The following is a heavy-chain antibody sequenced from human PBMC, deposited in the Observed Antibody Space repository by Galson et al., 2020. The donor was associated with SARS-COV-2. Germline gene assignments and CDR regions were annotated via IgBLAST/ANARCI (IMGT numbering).Heavy chain of an antibody. J-gene: IGHJ5*02. CDR2: INPNSGDT. CDR1: GYTFSGHY. V-gene: IGHV1-2*06. D-gene: IGHD3-10*01. CDR3: TRGSNSSPFYHFDP. Sequence: ASVKVSCKASGYTFSGHYMHWVRLAPGQGLEWMGRINPNSGDTDVAQKFQGRVTMTTDTSLTTAYMELCRLTSDDTAVYYCTRGSNSSPFYHFDPWGQGTLVTVSS.